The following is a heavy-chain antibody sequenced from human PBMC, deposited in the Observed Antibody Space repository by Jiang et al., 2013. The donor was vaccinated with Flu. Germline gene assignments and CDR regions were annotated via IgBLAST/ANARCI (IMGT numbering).Heavy chain of an antibody. V-gene: IGHV3-30*04. CDR2: ISYDESAK. CDR3: ARDAGYSTGWYPGN. D-gene: IGHD6-19*01. Sequence: AMHWVRQAPGKGLEWVAVISYDESAKYYADSVKGRFTISRDISKNTLYLQMNSLRSEDTALYYCARDAGYSTGWYPGNWGQGTLVTVSS. J-gene: IGHJ4*02. CDR1: A.